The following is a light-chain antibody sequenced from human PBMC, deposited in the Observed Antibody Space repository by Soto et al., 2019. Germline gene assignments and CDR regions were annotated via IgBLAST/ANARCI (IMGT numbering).Light chain of an antibody. Sequence: SYELTQPPSVSVAPGKTARITCGGNNIGSKSVHWYQQKSGQAPVLVIYYDSDRPSGIPERSSGSNSGNTATLTISRVEAGDEADYYCQVWDSSSDHWVFGGGTKLTVL. V-gene: IGLV3-21*04. J-gene: IGLJ3*02. CDR3: QVWDSSSDHWV. CDR2: YDS. CDR1: NIGSKS.